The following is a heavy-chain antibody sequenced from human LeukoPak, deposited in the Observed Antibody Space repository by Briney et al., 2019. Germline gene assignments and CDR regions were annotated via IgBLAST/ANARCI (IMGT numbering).Heavy chain of an antibody. Sequence: PGGSLRLSCAASGFTVSSNYMSWVRQAPGKGLEWVSVIYSGGSTYYADSVKGRFTISRGNSKNTLYLQMNSLTPEDTAVYYCARRPGMDVWGKGTTVTVSS. CDR2: IYSGGST. CDR1: GFTVSSNY. V-gene: IGHV3-53*01. CDR3: ARRPGMDV. J-gene: IGHJ6*04.